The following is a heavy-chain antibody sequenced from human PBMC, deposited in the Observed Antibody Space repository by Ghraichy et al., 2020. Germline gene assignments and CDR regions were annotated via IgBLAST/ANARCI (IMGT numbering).Heavy chain of an antibody. V-gene: IGHV3-66*01. CDR3: TRARVGATGAFDP. CDR2: ISGAGTIT. D-gene: IGHD1-26*01. J-gene: IGHJ5*02. CDR1: GFTVSGTY. Sequence: GESLNISCAASGFTVSGTYMGWVRQAPGEGLEWVSVISGAGTITHYGDSVKGRFTISKDNSNNALYLQMNSLRVEDTAVYYCTRARVGATGAFDPWGEGTLVTISS.